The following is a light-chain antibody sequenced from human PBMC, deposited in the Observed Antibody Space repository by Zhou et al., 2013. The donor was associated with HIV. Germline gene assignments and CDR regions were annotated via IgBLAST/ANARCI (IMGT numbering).Light chain of an antibody. CDR2: KAS. CDR3: QQXNIYPYT. Sequence: IQMTQSPSILSASVGDTVTITCRASQSIGSSLAWYQQKAGKAPKLLIHKASNLESGVPSRFSGGGSETEFTLTISSLQPNDFATYYCQQXNIYPYTFGQGTKLEIK. J-gene: IGKJ2*01. CDR1: QSIGSS. V-gene: IGKV1-5*03.